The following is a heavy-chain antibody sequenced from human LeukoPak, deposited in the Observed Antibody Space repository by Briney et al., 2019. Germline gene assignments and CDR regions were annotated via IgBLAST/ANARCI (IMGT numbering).Heavy chain of an antibody. Sequence: PSETLSLTCTVSGGSITRSTDYWGWIRQPPGKGLEWIGSINYSGITYYNPSLKSRVTKSVDTSKNQFSLNLNSVTAADTAVYYCARHDRGGLDAFDIWGQGTMVTVSS. CDR2: INYSGIT. D-gene: IGHD2-15*01. CDR1: GGSITRSTDY. V-gene: IGHV4-39*01. J-gene: IGHJ3*02. CDR3: ARHDRGGLDAFDI.